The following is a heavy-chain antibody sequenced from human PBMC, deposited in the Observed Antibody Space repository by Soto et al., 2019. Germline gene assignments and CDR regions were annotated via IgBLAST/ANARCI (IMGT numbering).Heavy chain of an antibody. V-gene: IGHV3-33*01. J-gene: IGHJ3*02. CDR2: IWYDGSNK. CDR1: GFTFSSYG. Sequence: QVQLVESGGGVVQPGRSLRLSCAASGFTFSSYGMHWVRQAPGKGLEWVAVIWYDGSNKYYADSVKGRFTISRDNSKNTLYLQMSSLRAEDTAVYYCARVRGVLRFLEWFGGHAFDIWGQGTMVTVSS. D-gene: IGHD3-3*01. CDR3: ARVRGVLRFLEWFGGHAFDI.